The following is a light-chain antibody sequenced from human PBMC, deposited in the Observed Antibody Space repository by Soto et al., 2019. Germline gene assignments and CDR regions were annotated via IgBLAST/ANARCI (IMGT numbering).Light chain of an antibody. CDR1: QRVSSSY. CDR2: GTS. Sequence: EIVLTQSPGTLSLSPGERTTLSCRASQRVSSSYLAWFQQKPGQAPRLLISGTSSRATGIPDRFSGSGSGTDFTLTISRLEPEDFAVYYCQQYGDSPWTFGQGTKVEI. V-gene: IGKV3-20*01. CDR3: QQYGDSPWT. J-gene: IGKJ1*01.